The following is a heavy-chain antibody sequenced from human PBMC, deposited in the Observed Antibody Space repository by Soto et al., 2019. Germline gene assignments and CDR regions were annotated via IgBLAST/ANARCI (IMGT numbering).Heavy chain of an antibody. J-gene: IGHJ4*02. Sequence: SVNASCKSSGDTFSSYSISWGRQAPGQGLEWMGGIIPIFGTANYAQKFKGRVTITADKSTSTAYMELISLRSEDTAMYYCARGWYYYDSSGYAFDYWGQGTQVTVSS. D-gene: IGHD3-22*01. V-gene: IGHV1-69*06. CDR3: ARGWYYYDSSGYAFDY. CDR1: GDTFSSYS. CDR2: IIPIFGTA.